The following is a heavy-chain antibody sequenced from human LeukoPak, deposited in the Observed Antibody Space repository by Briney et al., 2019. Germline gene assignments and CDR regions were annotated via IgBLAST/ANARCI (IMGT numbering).Heavy chain of an antibody. Sequence: GRSLRLSCGASGFTFSSYAMHWIRQAPGKGLEWVAVISSDGSNKYYADSVKGRFTISRDDSRDTLYLQMTSLGTEDTAMYYCVRVGGYCSSTSCYREVDYWGQGTLVTVSS. CDR1: GFTFSSYA. D-gene: IGHD2-2*01. J-gene: IGHJ4*02. V-gene: IGHV3-30*04. CDR2: ISSDGSNK. CDR3: VRVGGYCSSTSCYREVDY.